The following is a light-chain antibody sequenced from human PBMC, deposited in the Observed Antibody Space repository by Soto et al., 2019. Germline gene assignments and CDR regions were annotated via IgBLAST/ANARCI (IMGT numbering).Light chain of an antibody. Sequence: EVVLTQSPATLSVSPGDRATLSCRASQSVSRNLAWYQQKPGQAPRLLIFDASNRATGIPDRFSGSGSGTDFTLTISRLEPEDFAVYYCQQYGSSPRTFGQGTKVEIK. J-gene: IGKJ1*01. CDR2: DAS. CDR1: QSVSRN. V-gene: IGKV3-20*01. CDR3: QQYGSSPRT.